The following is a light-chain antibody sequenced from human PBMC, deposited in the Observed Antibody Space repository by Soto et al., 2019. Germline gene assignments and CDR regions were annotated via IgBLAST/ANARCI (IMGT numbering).Light chain of an antibody. CDR2: DAS. CDR1: QDISNH. CDR3: QQYYNLPIT. J-gene: IGKJ5*01. V-gene: IGKV1-33*01. Sequence: DIQMTQSPSSLSASVGDRVTITCQASQDISNHLNWYQQKPGKAPKLLIYDASNLETGVPSRFSGSGSGTDFTVTISSLKPEDFATYSCQQYYNLPITFGQGTRLEI.